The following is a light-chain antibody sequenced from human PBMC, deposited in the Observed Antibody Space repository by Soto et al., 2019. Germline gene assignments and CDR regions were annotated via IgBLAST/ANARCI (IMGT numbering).Light chain of an antibody. CDR3: QQSYIVPFT. CDR2: AAD. CDR1: HTISKF. V-gene: IGKV1-39*01. Sequence: DIAMTQSPASLSASVGDRVAISCRASHTISKFLNWYQQLPGRAPRVLISAADTLEGGVPSRFSGSGSVRDFTLTINNLQPEDFATYFCQQSYIVPFTFGQGTKV. J-gene: IGKJ2*01.